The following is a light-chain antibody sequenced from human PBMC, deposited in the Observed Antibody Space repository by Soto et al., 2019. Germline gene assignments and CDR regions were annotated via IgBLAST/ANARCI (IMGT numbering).Light chain of an antibody. CDR1: QSVSSSY. CDR2: GAS. Sequence: EIVLTQSPGTLSLSPGERATLSCRASQSVSSSYLAWYQQKPGQAPRLLIYGASSRATGIPDRFSGSGSGTDFPLTISRLEPEDFAVYYCQQYCSSPWTFGPGTKVEIK. J-gene: IGKJ1*01. CDR3: QQYCSSPWT. V-gene: IGKV3-20*01.